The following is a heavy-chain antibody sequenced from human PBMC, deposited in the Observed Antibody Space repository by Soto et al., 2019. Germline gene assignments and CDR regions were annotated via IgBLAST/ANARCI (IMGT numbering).Heavy chain of an antibody. D-gene: IGHD1-20*01. CDR2: ISGSGGST. V-gene: IGHV3-23*01. Sequence: PGGSLRLSCAASGFTFSSYAMSWVRQAPGKGLEWVSAISGSGGSTYYADSVKGRFTISRDNSKNTLYLQMNSLRADDTAVYYCTTPSAGNWNPLDYWGQGTLVTVSS. CDR3: TTPSAGNWNPLDY. J-gene: IGHJ4*02. CDR1: GFTFSSYA.